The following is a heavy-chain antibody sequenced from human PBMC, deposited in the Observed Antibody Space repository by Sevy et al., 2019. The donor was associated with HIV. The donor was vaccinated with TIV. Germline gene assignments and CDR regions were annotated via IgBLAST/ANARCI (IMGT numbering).Heavy chain of an antibody. D-gene: IGHD3-10*02. Sequence: GGSLRLSCAASGFTFSSHAMHWVRQAPGKGLEWVAVISYDGSSKYYADSVKGRFTISRDESKNTLYLQMNSLRAGDTAVYYCARDGGYSVNFLPSGYWGQGTLVTVSS. V-gene: IGHV3-30-3*01. CDR2: ISYDGSSK. CDR1: GFTFSSHA. J-gene: IGHJ4*02. CDR3: ARDGGYSVNFLPSGY.